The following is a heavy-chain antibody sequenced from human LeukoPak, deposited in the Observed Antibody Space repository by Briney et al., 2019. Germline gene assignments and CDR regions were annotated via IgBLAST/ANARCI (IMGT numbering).Heavy chain of an antibody. CDR1: GYTFTCYG. CDR2: ISAYNGNT. V-gene: IGHV1-18*01. D-gene: IGHD3-10*01. J-gene: IGHJ3*02. CDR3: ARAEGLLWFGEPPGAFDI. Sequence: ASVTVSCKASGYTFTCYGISWVRQAPGQGLEWMGWISAYNGNTNYAQKLQGRVTMTTDTSTSTAYMELRSLRSDDTAVYYCARAEGLLWFGEPPGAFDIWGQGTMVTVSS.